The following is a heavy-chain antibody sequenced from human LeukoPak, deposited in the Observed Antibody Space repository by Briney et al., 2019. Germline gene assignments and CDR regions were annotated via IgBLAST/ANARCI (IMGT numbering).Heavy chain of an antibody. CDR1: GGSISSGGYS. V-gene: IGHV4-30-2*01. J-gene: IGHJ5*02. CDR2: IYHSGST. Sequence: PSETLSLTCAVSGGSISSGGYSWSWIRQPPGKGLEWIGYIYHSGSTYYNPSLKSRVTISVDRSKNRFSLKLSSVTAADTAVYYCARVAAAGTYWFDPWGQGTLVTVSS. CDR3: ARVAAAGTYWFDP. D-gene: IGHD6-13*01.